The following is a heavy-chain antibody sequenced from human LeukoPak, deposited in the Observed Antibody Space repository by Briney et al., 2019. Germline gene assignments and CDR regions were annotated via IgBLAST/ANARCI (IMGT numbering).Heavy chain of an antibody. CDR2: INPNSGVT. Sequence: GASVKVSCKASGYTFTDYSMHWVRQGQAPGQGLEWMGWINPNSGVTNYAQRFQGRVTMTRDTSTSTVYMELSSLRSEDTAVYYCARGKIQKPYYFDYWGQGTLVTVSS. D-gene: IGHD4-11*01. CDR3: ARGKIQKPYYFDY. CDR1: GYTFTDYS. V-gene: IGHV1-2*02. J-gene: IGHJ4*02.